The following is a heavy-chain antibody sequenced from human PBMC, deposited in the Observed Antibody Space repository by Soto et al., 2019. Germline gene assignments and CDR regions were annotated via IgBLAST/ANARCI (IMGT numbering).Heavy chain of an antibody. CDR1: GFTFSSYA. V-gene: IGHV3-30-3*01. D-gene: IGHD6-6*01. CDR2: ISYDGSNK. J-gene: IGHJ6*02. Sequence: QVQLVESGGGVVQPGRSLRLSCAASGFTFSSYAMHWVRQAPGKGLEWVAVISYDGSNKYYADSVKGRFTISRDNSKNTLYLQMNSLRAEDTAVYYCARVERYSSSSHDYYYGMDVWGQGTTVTVSS. CDR3: ARVERYSSSSHDYYYGMDV.